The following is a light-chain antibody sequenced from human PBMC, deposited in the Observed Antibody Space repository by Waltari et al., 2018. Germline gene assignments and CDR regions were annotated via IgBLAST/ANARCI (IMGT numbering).Light chain of an antibody. V-gene: IGLV2-11*01. Sequence: QSALTQPRSVSGSPGQSVTISCTGTSRDVGGYNYVPWYQQHQGKAPKLMIYDVNKRPSGVPDRFSGSKSGNTASLTISGLQAEDEADYYCCSYAGSSYVFGTGTKVTVL. J-gene: IGLJ1*01. CDR2: DVN. CDR3: CSYAGSSYV. CDR1: SRDVGGYNY.